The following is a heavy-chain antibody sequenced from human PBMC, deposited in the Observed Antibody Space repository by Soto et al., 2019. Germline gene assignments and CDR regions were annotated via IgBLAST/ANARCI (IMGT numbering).Heavy chain of an antibody. Sequence: GGSLRLSCAASGFTFSSYGMHWVRQAPGKGLEWVAVIWYDGSNKYYADSVKGRFTISRDNSKNTLYLQMNSLRAEDTAVYYCARDDLDYYGSGRGSFDYWGQETLVTVSS. CDR1: GFTFSSYG. D-gene: IGHD3-10*01. CDR2: IWYDGSNK. J-gene: IGHJ4*02. CDR3: ARDDLDYYGSGRGSFDY. V-gene: IGHV3-33*01.